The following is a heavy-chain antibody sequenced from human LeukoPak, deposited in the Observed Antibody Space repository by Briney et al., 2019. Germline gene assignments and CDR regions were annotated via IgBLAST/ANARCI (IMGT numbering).Heavy chain of an antibody. CDR2: ISGSGNVI. CDR1: GFTFSSSA. CDR3: AKARYNNGWDYFDY. J-gene: IGHJ4*02. V-gene: IGHV3-23*01. Sequence: PGGSLRLSCAASGFTFSSSAMTWVRQAPGKGLEWVSSISGSGNVIYDSDSVKGRFSISRDNPKGTLYLQMNSLRAEDTATHFCAKARYNNGWDYFDYWGLGTLVTVSS. D-gene: IGHD6-19*01.